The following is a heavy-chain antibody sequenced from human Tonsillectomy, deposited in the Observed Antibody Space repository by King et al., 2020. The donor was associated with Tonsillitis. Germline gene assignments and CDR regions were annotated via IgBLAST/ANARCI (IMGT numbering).Heavy chain of an antibody. D-gene: IGHD3-3*01. V-gene: IGHV2-5*01. J-gene: IGHJ5*02. CDR1: GFPLSTSGVG. CDR3: AHSSAQATSYDFRSGYYIDGFDP. Sequence: TLKESGPTLVKPTQTLTLTCTFSGFPLSTSGVGVGWIRQPPGKALEWLALIYWNDDNRYSPSLKSRLTITKYTTKNQMVLTMTNMDPVDTATYYCAHSSAQATSYDFRSGYYIDGFDPWGQGTLVTVSS. CDR2: IYWNDDN.